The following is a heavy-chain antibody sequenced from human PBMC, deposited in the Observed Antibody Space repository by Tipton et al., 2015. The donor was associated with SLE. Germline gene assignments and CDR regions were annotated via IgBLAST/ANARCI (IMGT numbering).Heavy chain of an antibody. V-gene: IGHV3-66*03. J-gene: IGHJ4*02. D-gene: IGHD6-19*01. CDR1: GFTVSTNY. Sequence: SLRLSCAASGFTVSTNYLTWVRQIPGKGLEWVSLIYDSGRTFYADSVKGRFTISRDNSKNTLFLQMNSLRAEDTAVYFCAKDRLAGSFFDSWGQGTLVTVSS. CDR2: IYDSGRT. CDR3: AKDRLAGSFFDS.